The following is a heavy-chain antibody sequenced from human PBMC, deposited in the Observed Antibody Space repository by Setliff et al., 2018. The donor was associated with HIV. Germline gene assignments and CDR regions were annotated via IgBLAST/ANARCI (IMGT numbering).Heavy chain of an antibody. CDR3: ARGGLGVVGAIDY. J-gene: IGHJ4*02. D-gene: IGHD2-15*01. V-gene: IGHV4-34*01. Sequence: SETLSLTCGVYGGSFSGYYWIWIRQPPGRGLEWIGEIIHSGGTNYNRSLKSRVTISVDTSKNQFSLNLSSVTAADTAVYYCARGGLGVVGAIDYWSQGTLVTVSS. CDR1: GGSFSGYY. CDR2: IIHSGGT.